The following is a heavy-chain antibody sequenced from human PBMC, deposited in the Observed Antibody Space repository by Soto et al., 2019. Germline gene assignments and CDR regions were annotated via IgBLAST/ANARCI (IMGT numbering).Heavy chain of an antibody. J-gene: IGHJ6*01. Sequence: SETLSLTCTISGDSIKSSYWSWVRQPPGKGLEWIGSVYFSGTTNSNPSLESRVTISADTSKNLFSLKVVSVTPSDTAVYFCARDLSGGSSYY. CDR3: ARDLSGGSSYY. V-gene: IGHV4-59*01. CDR2: VYFSGTT. CDR1: GDSIKSSY. D-gene: IGHD6-13*01.